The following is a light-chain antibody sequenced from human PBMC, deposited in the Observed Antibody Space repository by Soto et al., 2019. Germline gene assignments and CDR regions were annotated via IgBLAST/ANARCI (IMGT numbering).Light chain of an antibody. V-gene: IGKV3-11*01. Sequence: EVVMRQSPATLSVSPGGGATLSCRASQGIGDTLAWYQHKPGQTPRLLIYDTSTRATGVPTRFSGSRSGAEFTLTISSLEPEDFAVYYCQQRSNWPPSFGQGTRLEIK. CDR3: QQRSNWPPS. CDR2: DTS. J-gene: IGKJ5*01. CDR1: QGIGDT.